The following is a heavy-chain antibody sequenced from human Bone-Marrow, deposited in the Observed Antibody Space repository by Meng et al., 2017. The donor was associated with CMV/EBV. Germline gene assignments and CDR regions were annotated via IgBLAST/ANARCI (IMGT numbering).Heavy chain of an antibody. CDR1: GYTFTSYY. J-gene: IGHJ5*02. CDR3: ARAYHLYNQVLRFDP. V-gene: IGHV1-46*01. D-gene: IGHD1-14*01. Sequence: ASVKVSCKASGYTFTSYYMHWVRQAPGQGLEWMGIINPSGGSTSYAQKLQGRVTMTRETFTSTVYMELSSLRSEDTAVYYCARAYHLYNQVLRFDPWGQGTLVTVSS. CDR2: INPSGGST.